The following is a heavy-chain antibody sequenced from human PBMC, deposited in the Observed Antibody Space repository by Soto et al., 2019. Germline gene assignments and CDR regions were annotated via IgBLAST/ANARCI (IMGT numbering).Heavy chain of an antibody. V-gene: IGHV1-69*19. CDR1: GGTFNTYA. D-gene: IGHD3-10*01. Sequence: QVQLVQSGAEMKKPGSSVKVSCQSSGGTFNTYAMNWVRQAPGQGPEWMGDISPLFGAANYAPKFQRRVTITADESTGTSHMQLSSLTSEDTALYFCAREVQVHTPAFVYWGQGTLVTVSS. J-gene: IGHJ4*02. CDR2: ISPLFGAA. CDR3: AREVQVHTPAFVY.